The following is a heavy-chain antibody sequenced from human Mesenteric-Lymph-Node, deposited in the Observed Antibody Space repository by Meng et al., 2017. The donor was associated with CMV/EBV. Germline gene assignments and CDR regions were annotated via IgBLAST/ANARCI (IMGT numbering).Heavy chain of an antibody. D-gene: IGHD5-24*01. Sequence: GESLKISCVASEFNLRSYGVNWVRQAPGKGLEWVSVISSGSFSLYYADSVRGRFTISRDDAKKSLYLQMNSLRAEDTAVYYCARRWLGTRGVDKAFDIWGQGTMVTVSS. CDR2: ISSGSFSL. CDR1: EFNLRSYG. J-gene: IGHJ3*02. CDR3: ARRWLGTRGVDKAFDI. V-gene: IGHV3-21*01.